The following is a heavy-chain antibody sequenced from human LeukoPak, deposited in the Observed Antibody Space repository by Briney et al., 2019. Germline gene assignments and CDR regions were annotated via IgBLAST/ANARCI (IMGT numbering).Heavy chain of an antibody. D-gene: IGHD3-10*01. CDR1: GFTFSNSA. CDR3: AKGHYYGSGSLDY. V-gene: IGHV3-23*01. Sequence: GGSLRLSCAASGFTFSNSAMSWVRQAPGKGLEWVSAISGSGDYTYYADSVKGRFTISIDNSRNTLYLQMNSLRAEDTAVYYCAKGHYYGSGSLDYWGQGTLVTVSS. CDR2: ISGSGDYT. J-gene: IGHJ4*02.